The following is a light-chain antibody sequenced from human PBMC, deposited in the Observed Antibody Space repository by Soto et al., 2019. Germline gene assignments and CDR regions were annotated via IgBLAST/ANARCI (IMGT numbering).Light chain of an antibody. V-gene: IGKV1-39*01. CDR1: QSISSY. CDR2: AAS. CDR3: QHSYSTPWT. J-gene: IGKJ1*01. Sequence: DIQMTQSPSSLSAYVGDRVTITCRASQSISSYLNWYQQKPGKAPKLLIYAASSLQSGVPSRFSGSGSGTDFTLTISSLQPEDFATYYCQHSYSTPWTFGQGTKVDIK.